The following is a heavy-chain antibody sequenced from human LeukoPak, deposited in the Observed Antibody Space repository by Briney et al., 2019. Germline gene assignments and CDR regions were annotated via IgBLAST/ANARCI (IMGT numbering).Heavy chain of an antibody. D-gene: IGHD4-17*01. CDR3: AKVKYGPYYYYGMDV. Sequence: PGGSLRLSCAASGFTFSSCAMSWVRQAPGKGLEWVSGISGSGGSTYYADSVKGRFTISRDNSKNTLYLQMNSLRAEDTAIYYCAKVKYGPYYYYGMDVWGQGTTVTVSS. CDR2: ISGSGGST. J-gene: IGHJ6*02. CDR1: GFTFSSCA. V-gene: IGHV3-23*01.